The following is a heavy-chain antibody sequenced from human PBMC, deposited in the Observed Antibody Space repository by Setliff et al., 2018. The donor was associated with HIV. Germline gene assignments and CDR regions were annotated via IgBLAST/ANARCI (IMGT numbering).Heavy chain of an antibody. J-gene: IGHJ5*02. CDR3: VRGYSSGYFKEDNWFDP. CDR2: VYHSGKT. CDR1: GYSMSDNYY. V-gene: IGHV4-38-2*01. Sequence: LSLTCAVSGYSMSDNYYWGWIRQPPEKGLEWIVTVYHSGKTYYNPSLKSRVTVSLDTSKNQISLNLTSVTAADTAVYYCVRGYSSGYFKEDNWFDPWGQGALVTV. D-gene: IGHD6-19*01.